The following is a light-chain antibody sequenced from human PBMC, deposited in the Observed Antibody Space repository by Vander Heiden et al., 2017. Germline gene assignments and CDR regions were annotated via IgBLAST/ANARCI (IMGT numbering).Light chain of an antibody. CDR2: DAS. CDR3: QQFNSCLIT. CDR1: QGISND. Sequence: ASQLTQSPSSLSASVGDRVTITCRASQGISNDLAWYQHKPGKAPKLLIYDASSLESGVPSRFSGSGSGTDFTLTISSLQPEDFATYYCQQFNSCLITFGQGTQLEIK. J-gene: IGKJ5*01. V-gene: IGKV1-13*02.